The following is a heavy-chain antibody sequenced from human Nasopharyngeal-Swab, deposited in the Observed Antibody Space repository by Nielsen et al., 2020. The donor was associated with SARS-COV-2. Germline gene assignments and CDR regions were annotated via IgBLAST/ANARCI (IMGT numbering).Heavy chain of an antibody. Sequence: ASVKVSCRASGYTFTSYAVNWVRQAPGQGLEWMGWINTNTGNPTYAQGFTGRFVFSLDTSVSTAYLQISSLKAEDTAVYYCARDGLSLQYSSGWYGWFDPWGQGTLVTVSS. D-gene: IGHD6-19*01. CDR2: INTNTGNP. J-gene: IGHJ5*02. CDR1: GYTFTSYA. V-gene: IGHV7-4-1*02. CDR3: ARDGLSLQYSSGWYGWFDP.